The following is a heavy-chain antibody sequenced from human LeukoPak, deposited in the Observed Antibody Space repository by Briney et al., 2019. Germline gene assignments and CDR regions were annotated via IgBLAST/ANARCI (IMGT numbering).Heavy chain of an antibody. CDR2: IKQDGSEK. V-gene: IGHV3-7*01. CDR1: GFTSSSYW. Sequence: GGSLRLSCAASGFTSSSYWMSWVRQAPGKGLEWVANIKQDGSEKYYVDSVKGRFTISRDNAKNSLYLQMNSLRAEDTAVYYCATMTRPDFYFDYWGQGTLVTVSS. J-gene: IGHJ4*02. CDR3: ATMTRPDFYFDY. D-gene: IGHD3-3*01.